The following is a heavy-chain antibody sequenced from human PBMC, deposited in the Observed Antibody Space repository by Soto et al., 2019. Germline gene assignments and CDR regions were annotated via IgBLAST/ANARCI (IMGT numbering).Heavy chain of an antibody. CDR2: INSDGSST. CDR1: GFTFSSYW. Sequence: GGSLRLSCAASGFTFSSYWMHWVRQAPGKGLVWVSRINSDGSSTSYADSVKGRFTISRDNAKNTLYLQMNSLRAEDTAVYYCVVPAASLDVFDIWGQGTMVTVSS. V-gene: IGHV3-74*01. CDR3: VVPAASLDVFDI. J-gene: IGHJ3*02. D-gene: IGHD2-2*01.